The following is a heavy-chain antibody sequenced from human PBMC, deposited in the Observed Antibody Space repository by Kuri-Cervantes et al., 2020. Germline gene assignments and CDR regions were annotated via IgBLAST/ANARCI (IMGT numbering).Heavy chain of an antibody. Sequence: ESLKISCVVSGDSISRTNWWTWVRQPPGRGLEWIGEIYHSGASNYNPSLKSRVTISVDKSKNQFSLKLSSVTAADTAVYYCARDLADKWHYYYYMDVWGKGTTVTVSS. D-gene: IGHD5-12*01. CDR1: GDSISRTNW. V-gene: IGHV4/OR15-8*01. CDR2: IYHSGAS. J-gene: IGHJ6*03. CDR3: ARDLADKWHYYYYMDV.